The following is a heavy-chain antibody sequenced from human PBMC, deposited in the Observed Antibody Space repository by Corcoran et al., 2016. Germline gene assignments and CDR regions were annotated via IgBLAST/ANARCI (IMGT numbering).Heavy chain of an antibody. D-gene: IGHD4-4*01. Sequence: QVQLQQWGAGLLKPSETLSLTCAVYGGSFSGYYWSWIRQPPGKGLEWIGEINHSGSTNYNPSLKSRVTISVATSKNQFSLKLSSVTAADTAVYYCARAHGRNYVYSAGMDVWGQGTTVTVSS. CDR2: INHSGST. CDR1: GGSFSGYY. CDR3: ARAHGRNYVYSAGMDV. J-gene: IGHJ6*02. V-gene: IGHV4-34*01.